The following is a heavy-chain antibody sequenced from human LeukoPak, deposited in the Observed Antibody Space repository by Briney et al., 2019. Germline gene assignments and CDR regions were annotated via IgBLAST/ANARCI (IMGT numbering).Heavy chain of an antibody. D-gene: IGHD5-24*01. Sequence: GGSLRLSCAASGFTFSSYWLHWVRQAPGKGLVWVSRIKGDERSTNYADSVKGRFTISRDNAKNTVYLQMNSLRAEDTAVYYCARAGGRRWLQFYWGQGTLVTVSS. CDR1: GFTFSSYW. J-gene: IGHJ4*02. CDR2: IKGDERST. V-gene: IGHV3-74*01. CDR3: ARAGGRRWLQFY.